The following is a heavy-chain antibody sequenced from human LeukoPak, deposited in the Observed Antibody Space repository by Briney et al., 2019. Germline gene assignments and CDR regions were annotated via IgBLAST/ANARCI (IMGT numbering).Heavy chain of an antibody. Sequence: ASVKVSCKASGYTFTSYYMHWVRQAPGQGLEWMGIINPTTGDTTYAQKFQGRLTMTRDMSTSAVYMELSSLTSEDTAVFYCARYGFSAVWQGGWHAFDIWGQGTVVTVSS. CDR1: GYTFTSYY. CDR3: ARYGFSAVWQGGWHAFDI. D-gene: IGHD2-15*01. CDR2: INPTTGDT. V-gene: IGHV1-46*01. J-gene: IGHJ3*02.